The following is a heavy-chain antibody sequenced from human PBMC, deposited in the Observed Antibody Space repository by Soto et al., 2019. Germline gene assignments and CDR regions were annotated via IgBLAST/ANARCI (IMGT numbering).Heavy chain of an antibody. CDR1: GYTFTSYD. J-gene: IGHJ6*03. CDR2: MNPNSGNT. V-gene: IGHV1-8*01. CDR3: ARMVGFTIFGVVTRGDMDV. D-gene: IGHD3-3*01. Sequence: ASVKVSCKASGYTFTSYDINCVRQATGQGLEWMGWMNPNSGNTGYAQKFQGRVTMTRNTSISTAYMELSSLRSEDTAVYYCARMVGFTIFGVVTRGDMDVWGKGTTVTVSS.